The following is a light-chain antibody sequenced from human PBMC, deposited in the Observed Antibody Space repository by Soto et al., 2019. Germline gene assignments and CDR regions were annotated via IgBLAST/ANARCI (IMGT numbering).Light chain of an antibody. V-gene: IGKV3-11*01. CDR3: QQRANWPPVIT. Sequence: EIVLTQSPATLSLSPGERATLSCRASQTFSSHLAWYQQKPGQAPRLLIYDASKRATGIPARFSGRGSGTDFTLTISRLETEDFAVYSCQQRANWPPVITFGQGTRLEIK. CDR1: QTFSSH. CDR2: DAS. J-gene: IGKJ5*01.